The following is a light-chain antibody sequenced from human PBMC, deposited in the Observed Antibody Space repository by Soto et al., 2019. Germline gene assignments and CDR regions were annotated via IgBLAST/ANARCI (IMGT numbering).Light chain of an antibody. J-gene: IGKJ4*01. CDR2: GAS. CDR3: QQYVTSPLT. V-gene: IGKV3-20*01. Sequence: EIVLTQSPGTLSLSPGERATLSCRASQSISNSYLAWHQQKPGQAPRLLIYGASSRATGIPDRFSGSGSGTYFTLTINRLEPEDFAVYYCQQYVTSPLTFGGGTKVEIK. CDR1: QSISNSY.